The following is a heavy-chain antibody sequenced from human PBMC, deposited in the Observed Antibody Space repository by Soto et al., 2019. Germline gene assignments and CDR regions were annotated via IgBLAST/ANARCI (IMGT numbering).Heavy chain of an antibody. Sequence: ASVKVSCKASGYTFTSYYMHWVRQAPGQGLEWMGIINPSGGSTSYAQKFQGRVTMTRDTSTSTVYMELSSLRSEDTAVYYCARDYDFWSGYFEHFDYWGQGTLVTVSS. J-gene: IGHJ4*02. CDR1: GYTFTSYY. D-gene: IGHD3-3*01. CDR3: ARDYDFWSGYFEHFDY. CDR2: INPSGGST. V-gene: IGHV1-46*03.